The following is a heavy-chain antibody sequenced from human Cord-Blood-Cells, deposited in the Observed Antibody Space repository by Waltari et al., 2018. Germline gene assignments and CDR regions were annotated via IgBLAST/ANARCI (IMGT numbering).Heavy chain of an antibody. D-gene: IGHD2-2*01. CDR1: GYTFTSYA. CDR2: INAGNGNT. Sequence: QVQLVQSGAEVKKPGASVKVSCKASGYTFTSYAMHWVCQAPGPRLEWMGWINAGNGNTKYSQKFQGRVTITRDTSASTAYMELSSLRSEDTAVYYCARAFVVVPAAVKNWFDPWGQGTLVTVSS. V-gene: IGHV1-3*01. CDR3: ARAFVVVPAAVKNWFDP. J-gene: IGHJ5*02.